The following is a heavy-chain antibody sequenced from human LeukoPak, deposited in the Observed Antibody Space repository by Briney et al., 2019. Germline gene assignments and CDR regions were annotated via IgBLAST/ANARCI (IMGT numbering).Heavy chain of an antibody. CDR1: GFTFDDYA. CDR2: ISWNSGSI. V-gene: IGHV3-9*01. J-gene: IGHJ4*02. Sequence: HPGRSLRLSCAASGFTFDDYAMHWVRQAPGKGLEWVSGISWNSGSIGYADSVKGRFTISRDNAKNSLYLQMNSLRAEDTALYYCAKDQHYTVAGTDYWGQGTLVTVSS. D-gene: IGHD6-19*01. CDR3: AKDQHYTVAGTDY.